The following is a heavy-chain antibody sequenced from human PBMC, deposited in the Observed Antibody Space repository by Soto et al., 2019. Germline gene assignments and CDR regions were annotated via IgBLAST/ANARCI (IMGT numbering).Heavy chain of an antibody. V-gene: IGHV4-34*01. CDR2: INHSGST. CDR3: ERAVAGNARGEYYYYGMDV. Sequence: PSETLSRTCSFYVLSFSGYYCSLIRQPPVNWLEWILEINHSGSTNYNPSLKSRVTISVDTSKNQFSLKLSSVTAADTAVYYCERAVAGNARGEYYYYGMDVWGKGNTVPVSS. CDR1: VLSFSGYY. D-gene: IGHD6-19*01. J-gene: IGHJ6*04.